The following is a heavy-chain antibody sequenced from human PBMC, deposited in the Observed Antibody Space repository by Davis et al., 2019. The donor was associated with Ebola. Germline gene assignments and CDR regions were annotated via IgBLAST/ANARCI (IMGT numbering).Heavy chain of an antibody. J-gene: IGHJ4*02. Sequence: MPSETLSLTCTVSGYSISSGYYWGWIRQPPGKGLEWIGSIYHSGSTYYNPSLESRVTISVDTSKNQFSLKLRSVTAADTAVYYCARRADYWGQGTLVTVSS. V-gene: IGHV4-38-2*02. CDR1: GYSISSGYY. CDR3: ARRADY. CDR2: IYHSGST.